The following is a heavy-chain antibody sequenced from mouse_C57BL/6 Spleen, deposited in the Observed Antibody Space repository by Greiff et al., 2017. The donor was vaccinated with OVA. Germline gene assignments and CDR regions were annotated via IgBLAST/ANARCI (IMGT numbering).Heavy chain of an antibody. J-gene: IGHJ1*03. D-gene: IGHD2-4*01. V-gene: IGHV1-64*01. Sequence: VQLQQPGAELVKPGASVKLSCKASGYTFTSYWMHWVKQRPGQGLEWIGMIHPNSGSTNYNEKFKSKATLTVDKSSSTAYMQLSSLTSEDSAVYYCARDDYESCWYCDVWGTGTTVTVSS. CDR1: GYTFTSYW. CDR3: ARDDYESCWYCDV. CDR2: IHPNSGST.